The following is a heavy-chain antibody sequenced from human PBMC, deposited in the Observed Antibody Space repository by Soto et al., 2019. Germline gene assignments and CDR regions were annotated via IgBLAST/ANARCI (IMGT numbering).Heavy chain of an antibody. CDR3: ARDRNDILTGPLDY. CDR2: ISYDGSNK. V-gene: IGHV3-30-3*01. D-gene: IGHD3-9*01. CDR1: GFTFSSYA. Sequence: GGSLRLSCAASGFTFSSYAMHWVRRAPGKGLEWVAVISYDGSNKYYADSVKGRFTISRDNSKNTLYLQMNSLRAEDTAVYYCARDRNDILTGPLDYWGQGTPVTVSS. J-gene: IGHJ4*02.